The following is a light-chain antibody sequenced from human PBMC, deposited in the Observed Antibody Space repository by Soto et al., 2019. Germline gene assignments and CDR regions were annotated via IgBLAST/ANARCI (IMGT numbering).Light chain of an antibody. Sequence: EIVLTQSPGTLSLSPGERATLSCRASQSVSSSYLAWYQQKPGQAPRPLIYGASSRAIGIPDRFSGSGSGTDFTLTISRLEPEDFAVYYCQQYGSSPWTFGQENKVEIK. CDR2: GAS. V-gene: IGKV3-20*01. CDR3: QQYGSSPWT. CDR1: QSVSSSY. J-gene: IGKJ1*01.